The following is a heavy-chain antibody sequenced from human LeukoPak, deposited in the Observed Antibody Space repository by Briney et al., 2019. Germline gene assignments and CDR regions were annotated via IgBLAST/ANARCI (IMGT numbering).Heavy chain of an antibody. V-gene: IGHV3-30*18. CDR2: ISYDGSNK. D-gene: IGHD1-26*01. CDR3: AKDRLHYIVGALDY. Sequence: GGSLRLSCAASGFTFSSYGMHWVRQAPGKGLEWVAVISYDGSNKYNEDSVKGRFTISRDNSKNTLYLQMNSLRAEDTAVYYCAKDRLHYIVGALDYWGQGTLVTVSS. CDR1: GFTFSSYG. J-gene: IGHJ4*02.